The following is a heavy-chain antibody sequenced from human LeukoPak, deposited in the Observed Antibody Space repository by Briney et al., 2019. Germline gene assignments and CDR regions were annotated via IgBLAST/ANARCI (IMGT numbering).Heavy chain of an antibody. D-gene: IGHD6-13*01. Sequence: ASVKVSCKASGYTFTGYYMHWVRQAPGQGLEWMGWINPNSGGTNYAQKFQGRVTMTRDTSISTAYMELSRLRSDDTAVYYCARGDPESSSWLLFDYWGQGTLVTVSS. CDR1: GYTFTGYY. V-gene: IGHV1-2*02. CDR2: INPNSGGT. J-gene: IGHJ4*02. CDR3: ARGDPESSSWLLFDY.